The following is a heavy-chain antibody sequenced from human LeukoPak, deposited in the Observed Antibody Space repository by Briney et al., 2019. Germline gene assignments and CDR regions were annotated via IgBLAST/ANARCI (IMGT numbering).Heavy chain of an antibody. J-gene: IGHJ6*02. CDR2: TYYRSKWYN. CDR3: ARAAAAGPYYYYGMDV. V-gene: IGHV6-1*01. D-gene: IGHD6-13*01. Sequence: SQTLSLTCAISGDSVSSNSAAWNWIRRSPSRGLEWLGRTYYRSKWYNDYAVSVKSRITINPDTSKNQFSLQLNSVTPEDTAVYYCARAAAAGPYYYYGMDVWGQGTTVTVSS. CDR1: GDSVSSNSAA.